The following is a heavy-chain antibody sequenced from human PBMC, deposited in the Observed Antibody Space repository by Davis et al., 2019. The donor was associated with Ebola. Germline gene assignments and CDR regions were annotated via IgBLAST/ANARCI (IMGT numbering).Heavy chain of an antibody. V-gene: IGHV3-53*01. J-gene: IGHJ6*03. CDR3: TRDGRPGVYYYYTDV. CDR1: GFSVSGNY. D-gene: IGHD1-26*01. CDR2: IYSDRSGGRT. Sequence: GESLKISCAASGFSVSGNYMNWVRQAPGKGLEWVSAIYSDRSGGRTYYADSVKGRFTIFRDNGKNTRYLQMNSLRAEDTALYYCTRDGRPGVYYYYTDVWGKGTAVTVSS.